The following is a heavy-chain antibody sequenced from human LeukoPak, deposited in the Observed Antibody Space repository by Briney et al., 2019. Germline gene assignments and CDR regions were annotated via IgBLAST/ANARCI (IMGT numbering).Heavy chain of an antibody. V-gene: IGHV1-8*01. CDR3: ARVGLQYYYYYYMDV. Sequence: GASVKVSCKASGYTFTSYDTNWVRQATGQGLEWMARMNPNSGNTGYAQKFQGRVTMTRNTSISTAYMELSSLRSEDTAVYYCARVGLQYYYYYYMDVWGKGTTVTVSS. CDR2: MNPNSGNT. CDR1: GYTFTSYD. J-gene: IGHJ6*03.